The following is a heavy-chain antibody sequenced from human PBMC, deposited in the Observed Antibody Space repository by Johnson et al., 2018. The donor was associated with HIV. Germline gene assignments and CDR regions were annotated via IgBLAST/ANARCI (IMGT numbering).Heavy chain of an antibody. J-gene: IGHJ3*02. CDR3: AKESETYGGNIGFEHPFDI. D-gene: IGHD4-23*01. Sequence: QMLLVESGGGVVQPGRSLRLSCAASGFTFSSYALHWVRQAPGKGLDWVALIRYDGSNKYYADSVKGRFTISRDNSKNTLYLQMNSLRAEDTAVYYCAKESETYGGNIGFEHPFDIWGQGTMVTVSS. CDR2: IRYDGSNK. CDR1: GFTFSSYA. V-gene: IGHV3-30*02.